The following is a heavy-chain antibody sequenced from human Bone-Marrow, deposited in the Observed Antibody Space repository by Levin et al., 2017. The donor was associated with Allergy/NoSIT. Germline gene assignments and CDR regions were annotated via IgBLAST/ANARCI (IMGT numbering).Heavy chain of an antibody. D-gene: IGHD3-10*01. CDR2: ISYDGSNK. V-gene: IGHV3-30-3*01. J-gene: IGHJ4*02. CDR3: ARSMELTLKSYYYGSGSREPYYFDY. CDR1: GFTFSSYA. Sequence: GESLKISCAASGFTFSSYAMHWVRQAPGKGLEWVAVISYDGSNKYYADSVKGRFTISRDNSKNTLYLQMNSLRAEDTAVYYCARSMELTLKSYYYGSGSREPYYFDYWGQGTLVTVSS.